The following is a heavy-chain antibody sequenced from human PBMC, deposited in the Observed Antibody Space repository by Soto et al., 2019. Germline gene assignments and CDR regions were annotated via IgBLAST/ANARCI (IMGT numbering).Heavy chain of an antibody. CDR1: GFTFSDYS. D-gene: IGHD1-1*01. Sequence: PGGSLRLSCAASGFTFSDYSMDWVRQAPGKGLEWVSIINNGGVTTHYADSVRGRFTISRDNSKNTLYLQMNSLTAEDTAVYYCAKDSKDGNHGCFDFWGQETLVTVSS. CDR2: INNGGVTT. CDR3: AKDSKDGNHGCFDF. V-gene: IGHV3-23*01. J-gene: IGHJ4*02.